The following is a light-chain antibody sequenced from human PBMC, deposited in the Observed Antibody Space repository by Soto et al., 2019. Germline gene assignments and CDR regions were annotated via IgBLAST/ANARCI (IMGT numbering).Light chain of an antibody. CDR2: DAS. CDR1: QNIRSS. J-gene: IGKJ2*01. V-gene: IGKV3-15*01. Sequence: EVVMTQSPASLSASPGERVTLSCRASQNIRSSLAWYQQRPGQAPRPLIYDASTRATGIPPRFSGGGSGTEFTVTISSLQSEDFAIYYCQQYDIWPPYTFGQGTK. CDR3: QQYDIWPPYT.